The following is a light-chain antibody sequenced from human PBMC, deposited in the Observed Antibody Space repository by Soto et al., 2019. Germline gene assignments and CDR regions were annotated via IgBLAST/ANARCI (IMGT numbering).Light chain of an antibody. Sequence: DIQMTQSPSTLSGSVGDRVTITCRASQTISSWLAWYQQKPGKAPKLLIYKASSLESGVPSRFSGSGSGTEFTLIISSLQPDDFATYYCQQYNSFSFGQGTKVDIK. V-gene: IGKV1-5*03. J-gene: IGKJ1*01. CDR3: QQYNSFS. CDR2: KAS. CDR1: QTISSW.